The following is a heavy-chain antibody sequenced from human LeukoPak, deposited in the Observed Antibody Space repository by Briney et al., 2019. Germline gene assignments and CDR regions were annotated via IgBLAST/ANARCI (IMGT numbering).Heavy chain of an antibody. D-gene: IGHD4-11*01. CDR3: ARSYRNGNWFDP. J-gene: IGHJ5*02. CDR2: IIPIFGTA. Sequence: VASVKVSCKASGGTFSSYAISWVRQAPGQGLEWMGGIIPIFGTANYAQKFQGRVTITTDTSTSTAYMELRSLRSDDTAVYYCARSYRNGNWFDPWGQGTLVTVSS. V-gene: IGHV1-69*05. CDR1: GGTFSSYA.